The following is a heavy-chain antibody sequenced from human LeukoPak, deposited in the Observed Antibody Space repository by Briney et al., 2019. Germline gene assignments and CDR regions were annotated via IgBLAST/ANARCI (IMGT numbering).Heavy chain of an antibody. D-gene: IGHD2-21*02. V-gene: IGHV3-7*01. CDR3: AREQWWRLDY. CDR2: INQDGSGK. Sequence: PGGSLRLSCAASGFTFSSYWMSWARQAPGKGLEWVAQINQDGSGKYYVDSVRGRFTISRDNARTSVYLQMDSLSADDTAVYYCAREQWWRLDYWGQGTLVTVSS. J-gene: IGHJ4*02. CDR1: GFTFSSYW.